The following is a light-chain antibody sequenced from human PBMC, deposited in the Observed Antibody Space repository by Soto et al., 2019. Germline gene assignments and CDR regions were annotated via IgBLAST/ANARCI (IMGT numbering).Light chain of an antibody. CDR3: CSDAGSSAVV. CDR2: EGS. CDR1: SSDVGSYNL. J-gene: IGLJ2*01. V-gene: IGLV2-23*01. Sequence: QSALTQPASVSGSPGQSITISCTGTSSDVGSYNLVSWYQQHPGKAPKLMIHEGSKRPSGVSNRFSGSKSGNTASLTISGLQAEDEADYYCCSDAGSSAVVFGGGTQLTVL.